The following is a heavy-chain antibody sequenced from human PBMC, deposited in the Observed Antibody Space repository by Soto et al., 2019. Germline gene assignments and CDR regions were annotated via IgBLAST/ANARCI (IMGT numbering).Heavy chain of an antibody. D-gene: IGHD2-2*01. V-gene: IGHV1-69*13. CDR3: ARGPPGYCSSTSCYDWFDP. CDR1: GGTFSSYA. J-gene: IGHJ5*02. CDR2: IIPIFGTA. Sequence: SVKVSCKASGGTFSSYAISWVRQAPGQGLEWMGGIIPIFGTANYAQKFQGRVTITADESTSTAYMELSSLRSEDTAVYYCARGPPGYCSSTSCYDWFDPWGQGTLVTVSS.